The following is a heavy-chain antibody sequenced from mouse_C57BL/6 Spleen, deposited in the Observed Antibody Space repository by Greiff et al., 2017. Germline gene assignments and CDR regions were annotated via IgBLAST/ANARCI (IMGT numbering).Heavy chain of an antibody. CDR1: GYTFTTYP. V-gene: IGHV1-47*01. D-gene: IGHD1-1*01. Sequence: QVHVKQSGAELVKPGASVKMSCKASGYTFTTYPIEWMKQNHGKSLEWIGNFHPYNDDTKYNEKFKGKATLTVEKSSSTVYLELSRLTSDDSAVYYCARSYGSRGGFDYWGQGTTLTVSS. CDR3: ARSYGSRGGFDY. CDR2: FHPYNDDT. J-gene: IGHJ2*01.